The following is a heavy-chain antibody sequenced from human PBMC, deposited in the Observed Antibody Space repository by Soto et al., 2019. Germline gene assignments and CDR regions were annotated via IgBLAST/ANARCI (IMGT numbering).Heavy chain of an antibody. V-gene: IGHV2-70*12. Sequence: SGPTLVNPTQTLTLTCTLSGFSLSTSGMCVSWIRQPPGKALEWLARIDWDDDKYYSTSLKTRLTISKDTSKNQVVLTMTNMDPVDTATYYCAHSSSQSYDFWSGYARPKNWFDPWGQGTLVTVSS. J-gene: IGHJ5*02. CDR1: GFSLSTSGMC. CDR3: AHSSSQSYDFWSGYARPKNWFDP. D-gene: IGHD3-3*01. CDR2: IDWDDDK.